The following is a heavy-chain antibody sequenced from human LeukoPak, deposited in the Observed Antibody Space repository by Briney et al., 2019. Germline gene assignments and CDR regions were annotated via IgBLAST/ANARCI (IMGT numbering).Heavy chain of an antibody. CDR1: GFTVSSNY. CDR2: IYSGGNT. J-gene: IGHJ4*02. D-gene: IGHD3-10*01. CDR3: ARAWFGELAFDY. V-gene: IGHV3-53*01. Sequence: GGSLRLSCAASGFTVSSNYMSWVRQAPGKGLEWVSVIYSGGNTYYADSVKGRFTISRDNSKNTLYLQMNSLRAEDTAVYYCARAWFGELAFDYWGQGTLVTVSS.